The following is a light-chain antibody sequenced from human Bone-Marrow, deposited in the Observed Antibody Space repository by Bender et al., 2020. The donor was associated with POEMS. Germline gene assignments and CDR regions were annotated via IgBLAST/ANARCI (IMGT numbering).Light chain of an antibody. CDR2: TNN. Sequence: QSVLTQPPSASGTPGQRVTISCSGSGSNIGGYPVNWYQQLPGTAPRLLIYTNNERPSGVPDRFSGSKSGTSASLGITGLQTGDEADYYCGTWDSSQSLSAGVVFGGGTKLTVL. CDR1: GSNIGGYP. CDR3: GTWDSSQSLSAGVV. V-gene: IGLV1-44*01. J-gene: IGLJ2*01.